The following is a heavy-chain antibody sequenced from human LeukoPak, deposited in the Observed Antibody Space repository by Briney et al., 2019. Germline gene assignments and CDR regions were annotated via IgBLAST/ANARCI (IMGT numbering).Heavy chain of an antibody. Sequence: GGSLRLSCAASGFTVSDNYMGWVRQAPGKGLEWVSFIYSGGGTSYADSVKGRFTISRDSSKNTVYLQMNSLRAEDTAVYYCAKGGGYSYGYYYWGQGTLVTVS. J-gene: IGHJ4*02. CDR2: IYSGGGT. D-gene: IGHD5-18*01. CDR3: AKGGGYSYGYYY. CDR1: GFTVSDNY. V-gene: IGHV3-66*01.